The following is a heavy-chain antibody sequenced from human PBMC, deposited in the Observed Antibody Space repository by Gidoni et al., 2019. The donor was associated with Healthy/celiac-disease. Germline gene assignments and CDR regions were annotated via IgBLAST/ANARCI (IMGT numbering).Heavy chain of an antibody. D-gene: IGHD3-10*01. Sequence: QVQLVESGGGVVQPGRSLRLPCPASGFTFRSYAMHWARQAPGKGLEWVAVISYDGSNKYYADAVKGRVTISRDNYKNTLYLQMNSLRAEDTAVYYCARVKRPITMVRGVIPPDAFDIWGQGTMVTVSS. CDR2: ISYDGSNK. CDR3: ARVKRPITMVRGVIPPDAFDI. J-gene: IGHJ3*02. V-gene: IGHV3-30-3*01. CDR1: GFTFRSYA.